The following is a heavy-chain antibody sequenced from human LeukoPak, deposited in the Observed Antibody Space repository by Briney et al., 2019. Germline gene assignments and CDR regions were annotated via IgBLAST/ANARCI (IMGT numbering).Heavy chain of an antibody. V-gene: IGHV4-38-2*02. Sequence: PSETLSLTCTVPGYSISSGYYWVWIRQPPGKGLEWIGSIYHSGNTYYNPSLKSRVTISVDTSKNQFSLKLSSVTAADTAVYYCARDQPYMDVWGKGTTVTVSS. J-gene: IGHJ6*03. CDR2: IYHSGNT. CDR1: GYSISSGYY. CDR3: ARDQPYMDV.